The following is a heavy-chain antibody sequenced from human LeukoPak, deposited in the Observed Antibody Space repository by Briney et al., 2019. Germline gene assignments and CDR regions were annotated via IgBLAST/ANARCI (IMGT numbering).Heavy chain of an antibody. Sequence: SETLSLTCTVSGGSISSDYWSWIPQPPGKELEGIGYIYYSASTNYNPSLKSLVTISVDTSKNLFSLTLSFVSDADTVVYYCARDKWEPRYAFDIWGQGKMVTVSS. J-gene: IGHJ3*02. V-gene: IGHV4-59*01. CDR3: ARDKWEPRYAFDI. CDR1: GGSISSDY. D-gene: IGHD1-26*01. CDR2: IYYSAST.